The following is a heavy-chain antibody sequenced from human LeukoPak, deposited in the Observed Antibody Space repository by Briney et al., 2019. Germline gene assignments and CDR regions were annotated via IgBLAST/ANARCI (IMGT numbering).Heavy chain of an antibody. CDR1: GGSFSGYY. V-gene: IGHV4-34*01. CDR2: INHSGST. J-gene: IGHJ4*02. D-gene: IGHD6-19*01. Sequence: PSETLSLTCAAYGGSFSGYYWSWIRQPPGKGLEWIGEINHSGSTNYNPSLKSRVTISVDTSKNQFSLKLSSVTAADTAVYYCASHSSGWYYFDYWGQGTLVTVSS. CDR3: ASHSSGWYYFDY.